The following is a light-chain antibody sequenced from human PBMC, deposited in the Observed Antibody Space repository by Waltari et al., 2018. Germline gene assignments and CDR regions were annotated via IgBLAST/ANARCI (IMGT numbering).Light chain of an antibody. V-gene: IGKV3-15*01. J-gene: IGKJ5*01. CDR2: EAS. Sequence: IVMMLTPATLCLDPGDSATRSCRASQSVSSILAWYQQKPGQTPRLLIYEASTRPTGIPARFSGSGSGTEFTLSISNLQSEDFAVYYCQQYNTWPPITFGQGTRLEIK. CDR3: QQYNTWPPIT. CDR1: QSVSSI.